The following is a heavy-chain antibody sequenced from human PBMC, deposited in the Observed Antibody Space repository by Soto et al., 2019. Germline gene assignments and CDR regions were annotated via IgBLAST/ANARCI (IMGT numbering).Heavy chain of an antibody. V-gene: IGHV3-23*01. D-gene: IGHD3-3*01. Sequence: GSLRLSCAASGFSFISYAMSWVRQAPGKGLEWVSTISGSDGKTFYADSVKGRFSISRDTSKNMLYLQMNNLRGDDTAVYYCVRWSYLDYWGQGTRVTVSS. CDR3: VRWSYLDY. CDR2: ISGSDGKT. CDR1: GFSFISYA. J-gene: IGHJ4*02.